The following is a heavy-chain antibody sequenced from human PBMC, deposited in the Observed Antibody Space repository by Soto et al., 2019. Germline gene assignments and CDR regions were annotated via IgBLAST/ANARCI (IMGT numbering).Heavy chain of an antibody. CDR1: GGSISSSSYY. D-gene: IGHD6-6*01. Sequence: SETLSLTCTVSGGSISSSSYYWGWIRQPPGKGLEWIGSIYYSGSTYYNPSLKSRVTISVDTSKNQFSLKLSSVTAADTAVYYWARHERRSSSSSFAFDIWGQGTMVTFSS. CDR3: ARHERRSSSSSFAFDI. J-gene: IGHJ3*02. V-gene: IGHV4-39*01. CDR2: IYYSGST.